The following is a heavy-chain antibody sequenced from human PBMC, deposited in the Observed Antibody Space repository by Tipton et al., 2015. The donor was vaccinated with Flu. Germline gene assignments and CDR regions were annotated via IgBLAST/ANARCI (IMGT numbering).Heavy chain of an antibody. CDR2: IYYSGTT. CDR3: ARDGRPYCDTTGCHSPHVFDI. D-gene: IGHD2-2*02. J-gene: IGHJ3*02. CDR1: GASISSGGYY. Sequence: TLSLTCSVSGASISSGGYYWTWIRQLPGKGLEWIGHIYYSGTTLYNPSLKSRLTISIDTSKNQFSLNLNSMTVADTAVCFRARDGRPYCDTTGCHSPHVFDIWGQGTMVTVSS. V-gene: IGHV4-31*03.